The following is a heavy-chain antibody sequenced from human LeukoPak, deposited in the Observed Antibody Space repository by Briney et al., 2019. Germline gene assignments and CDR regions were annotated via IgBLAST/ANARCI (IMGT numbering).Heavy chain of an antibody. Sequence: GASVKVSCKASGYTFTSYGISWVRQAPGQGLEWMGWISAYNGNTNYAQKLQGRVTMTTDTSTSTAHMELRSLRSDDTAVYYCARDMDAPIGVYWGQGTLVTVSS. D-gene: IGHD5-12*01. J-gene: IGHJ4*02. CDR2: ISAYNGNT. CDR1: GYTFTSYG. V-gene: IGHV1-18*01. CDR3: ARDMDAPIGVY.